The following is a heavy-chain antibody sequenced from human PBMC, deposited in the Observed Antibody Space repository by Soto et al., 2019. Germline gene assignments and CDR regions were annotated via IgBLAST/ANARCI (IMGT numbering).Heavy chain of an antibody. CDR2: ISNSGGST. CDR1: EFTFSSFA. D-gene: IGHD3-10*01. J-gene: IGHJ4*02. Sequence: HLGVSLRLSFVASEFTFSSFAMSWVRQAPGKGLEWVSAISNSGGSTYYADSVKGRFTISRDNAKNTLYLQMSSLRAEDTALYYCSSSSPASDYWGQGTLVTVSS. CDR3: SSSSPASDY. V-gene: IGHV3-23*01.